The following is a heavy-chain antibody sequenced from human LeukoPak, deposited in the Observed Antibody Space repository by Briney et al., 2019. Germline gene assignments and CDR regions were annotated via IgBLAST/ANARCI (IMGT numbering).Heavy chain of an antibody. V-gene: IGHV3-30-3*01. CDR2: ISYDGTNK. Sequence: GGSLRLSCAASGFTFSSYAMHWVRQAAGKGLEWVAIISYDGTNKDYADSVKGRFTISRDNSKNTLYLQMNSLRTEDTAVYYCARGSWRLVRGAASFEFRGQGALVTVSS. J-gene: IGHJ4*02. CDR1: GFTFSSYA. D-gene: IGHD3-10*01. CDR3: ARGSWRLVRGAASFEF.